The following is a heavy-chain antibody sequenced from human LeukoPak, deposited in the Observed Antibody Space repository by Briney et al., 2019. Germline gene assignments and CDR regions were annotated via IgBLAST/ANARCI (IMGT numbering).Heavy chain of an antibody. CDR1: GFTFSSYA. Sequence: PGGSLRLSCAASGFTFSSYAMHWVRHAPGKGLGWVTIISYDGSNKHYADSVKGRFTISRDNSKNTLYLQMNSLRAEDTAVYYCARPDSYYYGSGSYYSSFDYWGQGTLVTVST. D-gene: IGHD3-10*01. CDR3: ARPDSYYYGSGSYYSSFDY. J-gene: IGHJ4*02. V-gene: IGHV3-30*04. CDR2: ISYDGSNK.